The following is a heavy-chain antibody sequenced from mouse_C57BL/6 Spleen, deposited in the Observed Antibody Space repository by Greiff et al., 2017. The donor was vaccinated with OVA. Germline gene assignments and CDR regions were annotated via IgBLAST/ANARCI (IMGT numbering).Heavy chain of an antibody. J-gene: IGHJ2*01. V-gene: IGHV1-15*01. CDR3: TRWDEGVDY. CDR1: GYTFTDYE. D-gene: IGHD4-1*01. Sequence: QVQLQQSGAELVRPGASVTLSCKASGYTFTDYEMHWVKQTPVHGLEWIGALDPETGGTAYNQKFKGKAILTADKSSSTAYMELRSLTSEDSAVYYCTRWDEGVDYWGQGTTLTVSS. CDR2: LDPETGGT.